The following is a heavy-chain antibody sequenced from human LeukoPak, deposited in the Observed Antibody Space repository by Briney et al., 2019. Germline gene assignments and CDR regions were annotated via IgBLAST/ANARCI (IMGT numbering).Heavy chain of an antibody. Sequence: SETLSLTCTVSGGSISSSSYYWGWIRQPPGKGLEWIGEINHSGSTNYNPSLKSRVTISVDTSKNQFSLKLSSVTAADTAVYYCARGPFIYCSGGSCYSYYYYYGMDVWGQGTTVTVSS. CDR3: ARGPFIYCSGGSCYSYYYYYGMDV. J-gene: IGHJ6*02. V-gene: IGHV4-39*07. CDR2: INHSGST. CDR1: GGSISSSSYY. D-gene: IGHD2-15*01.